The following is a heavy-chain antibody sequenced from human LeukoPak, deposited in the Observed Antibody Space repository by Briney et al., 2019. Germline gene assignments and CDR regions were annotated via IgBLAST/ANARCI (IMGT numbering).Heavy chain of an antibody. J-gene: IGHJ5*02. D-gene: IGHD7-27*01. CDR2: IYYSGST. CDR1: GGSISSYY. Sequence: SETLSLTCTVSGGSISSYYWSWIRQPPGKGLEWIGYIYYSGSTNYNPSLKRRVTISVDTSKNQFSLKLSSVTAADTAVYYCARDRSGVFDPWGQGTLVTVSS. V-gene: IGHV4-59*01. CDR3: ARDRSGVFDP.